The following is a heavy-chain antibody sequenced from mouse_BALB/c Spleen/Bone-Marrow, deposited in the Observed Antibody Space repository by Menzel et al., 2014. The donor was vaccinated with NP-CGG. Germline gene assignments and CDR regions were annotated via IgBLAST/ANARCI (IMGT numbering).Heavy chain of an antibody. J-gene: IGHJ2*01. CDR2: ISYSGNT. CDR3: ATYDGYCFDY. V-gene: IGHV3-8*02. CDR1: GDSIXSGY. D-gene: IGHD2-3*01. Sequence: EVKLMESGPSLVKPSQTLSLTCSVTGDSIXSGYWNWIRKLPGNKLEYMGYISYSGNTYYNPSLKSRISITRDTSKNQYYLQLNSVTTEDTATYYCATYDGYCFDYWGQGTTLTVSS.